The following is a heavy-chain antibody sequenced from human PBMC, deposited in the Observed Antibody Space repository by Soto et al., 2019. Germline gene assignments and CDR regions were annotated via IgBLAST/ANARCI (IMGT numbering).Heavy chain of an antibody. CDR3: ASSRAPIQLWSKERLPAFDI. J-gene: IGHJ3*02. CDR2: IIPIFGTA. V-gene: IGHV1-69*13. Sequence: SVKVSCKASGGTFSSYAISWVRQAPGQGLEWMGGIIPIFGTANYAQRFQGRVTITADESTSTAYMELSSLRSEDTAVYYCASSRAPIQLWSKERLPAFDIWGQGTMVTVSS. CDR1: GGTFSSYA. D-gene: IGHD5-18*01.